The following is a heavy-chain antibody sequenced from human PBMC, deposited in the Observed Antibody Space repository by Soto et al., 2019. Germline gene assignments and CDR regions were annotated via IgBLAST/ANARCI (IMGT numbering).Heavy chain of an antibody. J-gene: IGHJ4*02. CDR3: ARESVDCSGGSCPTDY. CDR1: GYTFTGYY. D-gene: IGHD2-15*01. CDR2: INPNSGGT. Sequence: GASVKVSCKASGYTFTGYYMHWVRQAPGQGLEWMGWINPNSGGTNYAQKFQGRVTMTRDTSISTAYMELSRLRSDDTAVYYCARESVDCSGGSCPTDYWGQGTLVTVSS. V-gene: IGHV1-2*02.